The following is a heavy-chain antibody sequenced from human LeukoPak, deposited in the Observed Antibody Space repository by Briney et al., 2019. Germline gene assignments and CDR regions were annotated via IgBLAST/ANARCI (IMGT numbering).Heavy chain of an antibody. D-gene: IGHD6-6*01. Sequence: SETLSLTCTVSGGSISTYYWNWIRQPPGKGLEWIGYIYHSGSTNYNPSLQSRVTISVDTSKNQFSLNLNSVTAADTAVYYCARGGAARLHFQNWGQGTLVTVAS. V-gene: IGHV4-59*01. J-gene: IGHJ1*01. CDR1: GGSISTYY. CDR2: IYHSGST. CDR3: ARGGAARLHFQN.